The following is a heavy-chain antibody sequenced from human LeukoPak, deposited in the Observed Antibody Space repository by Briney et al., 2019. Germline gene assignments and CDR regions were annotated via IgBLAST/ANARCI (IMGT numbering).Heavy chain of an antibody. J-gene: IGHJ4*02. Sequence: GGSLRLSCAASGFTFSSYAMSWVRQAPGKGLEWVSAISGSGGSTYYADSVKGRFTISRDNSKNTLYLQMHSLRAEDTALYYCAKQGPYTSSYYGLDYWGQGTLVTVSS. V-gene: IGHV3-23*01. CDR3: AKQGPYTSSYYGLDY. CDR2: ISGSGGST. D-gene: IGHD1-26*01. CDR1: GFTFSSYA.